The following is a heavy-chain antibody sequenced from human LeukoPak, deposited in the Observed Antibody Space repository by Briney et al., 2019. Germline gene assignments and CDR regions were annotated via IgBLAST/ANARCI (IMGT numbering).Heavy chain of an antibody. CDR3: ARTTEAHSWRTRYYDYYMDV. CDR2: SYYSGST. Sequence: SETLSLTCSVSGGSISSSSYYWGWIRQPPGKGLEWIGSSYYSGSTYYNPSLKSRVTISVDTSKNQFSLKLSSVTAADTAVYYCARTTEAHSWRTRYYDYYMDVWGKGTTVTVSS. V-gene: IGHV4-39*07. CDR1: GGSISSSSYY. J-gene: IGHJ6*03. D-gene: IGHD6-13*01.